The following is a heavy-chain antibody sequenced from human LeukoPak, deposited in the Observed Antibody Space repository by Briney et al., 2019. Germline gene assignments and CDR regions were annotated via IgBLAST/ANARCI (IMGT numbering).Heavy chain of an antibody. Sequence: GGSLRLSCAASGFTFSSYAMHWVRQAPGKGLEWVAVISYDGSNKYYADSVKGRFTISRDNSKNTLYLQMNSLRAEDTAVYYCARSHGHYYYGMDVWGQGTTVTVSS. CDR3: ARSHGHYYYGMDV. V-gene: IGHV3-30-3*01. CDR2: ISYDGSNK. CDR1: GFTFSSYA. J-gene: IGHJ6*02.